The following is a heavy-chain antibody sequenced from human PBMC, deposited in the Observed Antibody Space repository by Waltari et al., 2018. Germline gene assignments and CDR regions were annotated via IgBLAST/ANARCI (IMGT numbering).Heavy chain of an antibody. CDR3: ARGVSGYYNYYYYYMDV. CDR1: GCTFSRYA. CDR2: IIPIFGTA. Sequence: QVQLVQSGAEVKKPGSSVKVSCKASGCTFSRYAISWVRQAPGQGLEWMGGIIPIFGTANYAQKFQGRVTITADKSTSTAYMELSSLRSEDTAVYYCARGVSGYYNYYYYYMDVWGKGTTVTVSS. J-gene: IGHJ6*03. V-gene: IGHV1-69*14. D-gene: IGHD3-22*01.